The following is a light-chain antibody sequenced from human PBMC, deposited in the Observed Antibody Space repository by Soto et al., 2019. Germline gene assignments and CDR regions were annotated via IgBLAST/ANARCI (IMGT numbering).Light chain of an antibody. CDR2: EVS. J-gene: IGLJ2*01. CDR3: SSYAGSNNLV. CDR1: SSDVGGYNY. V-gene: IGLV2-8*01. Sequence: QPVLTQPPSASGSPGQSVTISCTGTSSDVGGYNYVSWYQQYPGKAPKVMIYEVSKRPSGVPDRFSGSKSGNTASLTVPGLQAEDEADYYCSSYAGSNNLVFGGGTQLTVL.